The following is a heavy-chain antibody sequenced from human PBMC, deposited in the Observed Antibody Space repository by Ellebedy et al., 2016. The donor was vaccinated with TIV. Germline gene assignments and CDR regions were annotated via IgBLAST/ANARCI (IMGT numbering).Heavy chain of an antibody. CDR1: GGTFSSYA. Sequence: SVKVSXKASGGTFSSYAISWVRQAPGQGLEWMGGIIPIFGTANYAQKFQGRVTITADESTSTAYMELSSLRSEDTAVYYCARDRQPGETTFPAPAPDYYYYYYMDVWGKGTTVTVSS. CDR2: IIPIFGTA. J-gene: IGHJ6*03. V-gene: IGHV1-69*13. CDR3: ARDRQPGETTFPAPAPDYYYYYYMDV. D-gene: IGHD3-16*01.